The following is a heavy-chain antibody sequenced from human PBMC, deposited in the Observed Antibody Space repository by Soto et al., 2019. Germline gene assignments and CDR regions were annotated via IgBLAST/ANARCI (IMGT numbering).Heavy chain of an antibody. V-gene: IGHV1-8*01. CDR3: ASDYSGGWSKD. CDR2: MNSNSGKT. CDR1: GYTFTSYD. J-gene: IGHJ4*02. Sequence: QVQLVQSGAEVKKPGASVKVSCKASGYTFTSYDINWGGKATGQGLEWMVWMNSNSGKTGYAQKFQGRVTMTRNTSISTAYMELSRLRFEVTAGYYCASDYSGGWSKDWGQGTLVTVSS. D-gene: IGHD6-19*01.